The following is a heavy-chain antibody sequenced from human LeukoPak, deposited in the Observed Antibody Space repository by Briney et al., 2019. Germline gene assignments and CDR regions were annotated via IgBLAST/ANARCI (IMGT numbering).Heavy chain of an antibody. CDR2: INPSGGST. V-gene: IGHV1-46*01. Sequence: GASVKVSCKASGYTFIRYYMHWVRQAPGQGLEWMGIINPSGGSTSYAQKFQGRVTMTRDTSTSTVHMELSRLRSEDTAVYYCARGGYGDRIDYWGQGTLVSVSS. CDR1: GYTFIRYY. CDR3: ARGGYGDRIDY. D-gene: IGHD4-17*01. J-gene: IGHJ4*02.